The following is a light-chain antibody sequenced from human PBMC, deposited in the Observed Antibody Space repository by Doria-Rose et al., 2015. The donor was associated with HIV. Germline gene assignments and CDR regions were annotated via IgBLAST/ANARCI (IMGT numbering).Light chain of an antibody. CDR3: HQYGTSWT. J-gene: IGKJ1*01. V-gene: IGKV3-20*01. CDR2: DGS. CDR1: QSFSSTY. Sequence: EIVLTQSPGTLSLSPGERATLSCRASQSFSSTYLAWYQQNPGQTPSLLIYDGSTRATGIPDRFSASGSGTGFTLTINRLEPEDFALYYCHQYGTSWTFGQGTKVEI.